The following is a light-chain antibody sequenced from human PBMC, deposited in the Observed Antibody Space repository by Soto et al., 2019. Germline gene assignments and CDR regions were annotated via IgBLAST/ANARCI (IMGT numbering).Light chain of an antibody. CDR3: QQSNTWPRT. CDR1: QSVSGN. Sequence: EVVLTQSPATLSLSPGERATLSCRASQSVSGNLAWYQQKPGQATRLLIYGASTRAAGFPARFSGSGSGTEFTLTISSLQSEDFAVYYCQQSNTWPRTFGQGTKVDIK. V-gene: IGKV3-15*01. J-gene: IGKJ1*01. CDR2: GAS.